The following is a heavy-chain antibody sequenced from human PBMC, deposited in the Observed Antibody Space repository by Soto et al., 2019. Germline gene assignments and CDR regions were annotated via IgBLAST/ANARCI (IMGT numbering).Heavy chain of an antibody. CDR1: GFTFSSYG. CDR2: ISYDGSNK. Sequence: PGGSLRLSCAASGFTFSSYGMHWVRQAPGKGLEWVAVISYDGSNKYYADSVKGRFTISRDNSKNTLYLQMNSLRAEDTAVYYCAKDRSGGIPYWGQGTLVTVSS. V-gene: IGHV3-30*18. CDR3: AKDRSGGIPY. D-gene: IGHD2-21*01. J-gene: IGHJ4*02.